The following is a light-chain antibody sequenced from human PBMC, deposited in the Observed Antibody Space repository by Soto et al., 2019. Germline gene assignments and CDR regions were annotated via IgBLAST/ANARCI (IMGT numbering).Light chain of an antibody. CDR2: DVS. Sequence: QSALTQPASVSGSPGQSITISCTGTSSDVGGYNYVSWYQQHPGKAPKRIIYDVSNRPSGVSNSFSGSKSGNTASLTISGLQAEDEADYYCSSYTSSSTLYVFGTGTKLTVL. V-gene: IGLV2-14*01. CDR1: SSDVGGYNY. CDR3: SSYTSSSTLYV. J-gene: IGLJ1*01.